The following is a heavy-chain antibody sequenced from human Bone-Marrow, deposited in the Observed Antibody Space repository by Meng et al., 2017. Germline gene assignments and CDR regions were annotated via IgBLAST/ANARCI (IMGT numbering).Heavy chain of an antibody. CDR3: AKDYRGSCNSISCSLYYFDY. CDR2: ISGNGGGT. D-gene: IGHD2-2*01. V-gene: IGHV3-23*01. CDR1: GLTFGNHA. Sequence: GESLKISCAASGLTFGNHAMSWVRQAPGKGLEWVSGISGNGGGTYYADSVKGRFTISRDNSKNTVYLQMNSLRAEDTAVYYCAKDYRGSCNSISCSLYYFDYWGRGTRVTGAS. J-gene: IGHJ4*02.